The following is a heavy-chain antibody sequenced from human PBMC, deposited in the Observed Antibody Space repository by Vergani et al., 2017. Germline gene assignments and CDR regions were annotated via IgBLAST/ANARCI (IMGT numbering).Heavy chain of an antibody. CDR1: GGSISSGGYY. D-gene: IGHD2-2*02. V-gene: IGHV4-31*03. CDR3: ARAVVGYCSSTSCYTAKVDY. Sequence: QVQLQESGPGLVKPSQTLSLTCTVSGGSISSGGYYWSWIRQHPGKGLEWIGYIYYSGSTYYNPSLKSRVTISVDTSKNQFSLKLSSVTAADTAVYYCARAVVGYCSSTSCYTAKVDYWGQGTLVTVSS. CDR2: IYYSGST. J-gene: IGHJ4*02.